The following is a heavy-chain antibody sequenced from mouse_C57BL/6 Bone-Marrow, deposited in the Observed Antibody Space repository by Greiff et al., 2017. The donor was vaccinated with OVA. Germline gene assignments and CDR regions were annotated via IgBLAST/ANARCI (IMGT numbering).Heavy chain of an antibody. Sequence: SGAELVRPGASVKMSCKASGYTFTSYNMHWVKQTPRQGLEWIGAIYPGNGDTSYNQKFKGKATLTVDKSSSTAYMQLSSLTSEDSAVYFCARGYDYDGAYYYAMDYWGQGTSVTVSS. D-gene: IGHD2-4*01. CDR2: IYPGNGDT. CDR3: ARGYDYDGAYYYAMDY. CDR1: GYTFTSYN. J-gene: IGHJ4*01. V-gene: IGHV1-12*01.